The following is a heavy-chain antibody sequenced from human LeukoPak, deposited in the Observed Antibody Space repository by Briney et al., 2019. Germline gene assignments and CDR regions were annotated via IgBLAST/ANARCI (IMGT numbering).Heavy chain of an antibody. V-gene: IGHV3-33*01. CDR2: IWYDGSNK. Sequence: GGSLSLSCAASGFTFSSYGMHWVRQAPGKGLEWVAVIWYDGSNKYYADSVKGRFTISRDNSKNTLYLQMNSLRAEDTAVYYCARSRGYGSGSYYDYWGQGTLVTVSS. J-gene: IGHJ4*02. CDR1: GFTFSSYG. D-gene: IGHD3-10*01. CDR3: ARSRGYGSGSYYDY.